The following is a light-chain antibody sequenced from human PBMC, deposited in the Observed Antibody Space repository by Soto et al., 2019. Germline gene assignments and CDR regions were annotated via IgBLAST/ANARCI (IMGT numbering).Light chain of an antibody. V-gene: IGKV3-20*01. CDR2: VAS. J-gene: IGKJ2*01. CDR1: QRVSSSY. Sequence: EILMTQSPGTLSLSPGQRATLSCRASQRVSSSYVAWYQQQPGQAPRLLIYVASSRATGIPDRFRGSGSGTDVTLTISRLEPEDFAVYYCQQYGSSPPYTFGHGTQLEIK. CDR3: QQYGSSPPYT.